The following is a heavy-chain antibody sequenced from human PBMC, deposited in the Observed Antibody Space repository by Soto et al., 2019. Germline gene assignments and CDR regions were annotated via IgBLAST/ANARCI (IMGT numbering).Heavy chain of an antibody. CDR1: GFTFTSYY. J-gene: IGHJ4*02. V-gene: IGHV1-46*01. CDR3: AREGAAAAKMFDY. D-gene: IGHD6-13*01. Sequence: QVHLVQSGAEVKKPGASVKVSCKASGFTFTSYYMHWVRQAPGQGLEWMGLINPNDDTTDYAQKFQGRLTVTRDTSTNIVYMELSSLRSEDTAVYYCAREGAAAAKMFDYWDQGTLVTVSS. CDR2: INPNDDTT.